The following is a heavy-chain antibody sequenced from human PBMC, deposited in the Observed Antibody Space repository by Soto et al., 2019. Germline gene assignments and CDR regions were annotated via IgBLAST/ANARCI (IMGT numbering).Heavy chain of an antibody. Sequence: GGSLRLSCAASGFTFSSYGMHWVRQAPGKGLEWVAVISYDGSNKYYADSVKGRFTISRDNSKNTLYLQMNSLRAEDTAVYYCARGITGEPYYYGMDVCGQGTTVTVS. V-gene: IGHV3-30*03. CDR3: ARGITGEPYYYGMDV. CDR2: ISYDGSNK. D-gene: IGHD7-27*01. J-gene: IGHJ6*02. CDR1: GFTFSSYG.